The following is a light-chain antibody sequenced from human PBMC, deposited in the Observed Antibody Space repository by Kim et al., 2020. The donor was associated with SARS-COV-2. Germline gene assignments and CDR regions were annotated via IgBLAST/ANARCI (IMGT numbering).Light chain of an antibody. CDR3: SSYTTIYSYV. CDR1: SIDICVCDY. J-gene: IGLJ1*01. Sequence: GQTTVMTCKVTSIDICVCDYVSWYQQRPGKAPNLLINGVTHRPSGFPDLVSGSKSGNTASLTISGLQAEDEADYYCSSYTTIYSYVFGTGTKVTVL. CDR2: GVT. V-gene: IGLV2-14*04.